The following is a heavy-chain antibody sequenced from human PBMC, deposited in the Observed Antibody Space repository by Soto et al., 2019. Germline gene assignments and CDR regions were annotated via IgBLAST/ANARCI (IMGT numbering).Heavy chain of an antibody. D-gene: IGHD3-10*01. CDR2: MNPGSGNT. Sequence: GASVKVSCKASGYTFTNYEINWVRQATGQGLEWMGWMNPGSGNTGYAHKFQGGVTMTRNISISTSYMELSRLGSDDTAIYYCARMASSGSLNWFDPWGRGTLVTVSS. J-gene: IGHJ5*02. CDR3: ARMASSGSLNWFDP. CDR1: GYTFTNYE. V-gene: IGHV1-8*01.